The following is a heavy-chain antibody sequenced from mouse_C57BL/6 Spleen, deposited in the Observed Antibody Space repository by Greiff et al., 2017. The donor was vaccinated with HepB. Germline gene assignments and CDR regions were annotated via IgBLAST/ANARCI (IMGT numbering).Heavy chain of an antibody. CDR1: GYTFTSYW. Sequence: QVQLQQPGAELVKPGASVKMSCKASGYTFTSYWITWVKQRPGQGLEWIGDIYPGSGSTNYNEKFKSKATLTVDTSSSTAYMQLSSLTAEDSAVYYLSRNERYYGWWFAYWGQGTLVTVSA. CDR3: SRNERYYGWWFAY. CDR2: IYPGSGST. D-gene: IGHD1-1*01. V-gene: IGHV1-55*01. J-gene: IGHJ3*01.